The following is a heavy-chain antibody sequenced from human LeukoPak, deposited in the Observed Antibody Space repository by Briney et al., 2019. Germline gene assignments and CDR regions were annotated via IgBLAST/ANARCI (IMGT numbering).Heavy chain of an antibody. CDR2: ISTSGGRT. V-gene: IGHV3-23*01. CDR3: AKDRDGGNTTTAKGSDY. CDR1: GFIFSNYG. J-gene: IGHJ4*02. D-gene: IGHD2/OR15-2a*01. Sequence: PGGSLRLSCAASGFIFSNYGMSWVRQAPGKGLESVSGISTSGGRTYYADSVKGRFTMSRDNSKNTLYLQMNSLRAENTAIYYCAKDRDGGNTTTAKGSDYWAQGTLVTVSS.